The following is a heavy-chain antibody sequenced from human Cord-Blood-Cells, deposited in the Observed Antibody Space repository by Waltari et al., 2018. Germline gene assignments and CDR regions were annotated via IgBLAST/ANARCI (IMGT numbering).Heavy chain of an antibody. CDR2: IYYSGGT. CDR1: GGSISSSSYY. J-gene: IGHJ6*02. Sequence: QLQLQESGPGLVKPSETLSLTCTVSGGSISSSSYYWGWIRHPPGKGLEWIGSIYYSGGTYYNPSLKSRVTISVDTSKNQFSLKLSSVTAADTAVYYCARGSSSWYYGIDVWGQGTTVTVSS. D-gene: IGHD6-13*01. CDR3: ARGSSSWYYGIDV. V-gene: IGHV4-39*01.